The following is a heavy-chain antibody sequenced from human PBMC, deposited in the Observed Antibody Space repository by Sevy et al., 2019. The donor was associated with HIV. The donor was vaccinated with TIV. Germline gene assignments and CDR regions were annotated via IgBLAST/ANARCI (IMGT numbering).Heavy chain of an antibody. V-gene: IGHV4-39*01. D-gene: IGHD6-13*01. CDR2: IYYSGST. Sequence: SETLSLTCTVSGGSISSSSYYWGWIRQPPGKGLEWIGSIYYSGSTYYNPSLKSRVTISVDTSKNQFSLKLSSVTAADTAVYYCARHRNSSNPKNRYYYYYYMDVWGKGTMVTVSS. CDR1: GGSISSSSYY. CDR3: ARHRNSSNPKNRYYYYYYMDV. J-gene: IGHJ6*03.